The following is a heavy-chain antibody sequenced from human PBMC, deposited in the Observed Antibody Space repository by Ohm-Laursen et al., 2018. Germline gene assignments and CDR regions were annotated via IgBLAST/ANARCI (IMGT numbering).Heavy chain of an antibody. CDR2: IYSGGST. D-gene: IGHD6-6*01. J-gene: IGHJ4*02. V-gene: IGHV3-53*01. CDR3: ARARSLDYFDY. CDR1: GFTVSSNY. Sequence: GSLRLSCAASGFTVSSNYMSWVRQAPGKGLEWVSVIYSGGSTYYADSVKGRFTISRDNSKNTLYLQMNSLRAEDTAVYYCARARSLDYFDYWGQGTLVTVSS.